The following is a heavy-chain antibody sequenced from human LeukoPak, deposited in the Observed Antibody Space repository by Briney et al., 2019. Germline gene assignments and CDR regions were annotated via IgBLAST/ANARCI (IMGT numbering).Heavy chain of an antibody. CDR1: GGSISSGGYS. D-gene: IGHD3-10*01. J-gene: IGHJ4*02. CDR3: ARGRSPRRFGELSLFDY. CDR2: IYHSGST. Sequence: SETLSLTCAVSGGSISSGGYSWSWIRQPPGKGLEWIGYIYHSGSTYYNPSLKSRVTISVDRSKNQFSLKLSSVTAADTAVYYCARGRSPRRFGELSLFDYWGQGTLVTVSS. V-gene: IGHV4-30-2*01.